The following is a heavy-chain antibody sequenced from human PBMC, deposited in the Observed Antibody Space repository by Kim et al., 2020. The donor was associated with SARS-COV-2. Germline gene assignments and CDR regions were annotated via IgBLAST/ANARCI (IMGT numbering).Heavy chain of an antibody. CDR1: GFTFDDYA. V-gene: IGHV3-9*01. Sequence: GGSLRLSCTASGFTFDDYAMHWVRQAPGKGLEWVSGISWNSGSIGYADSVKGRFTISRDNAKNSLYLQMNSLRAEDTALYYCAKESTLLAFDIWGQGTMVTVSS. CDR2: ISWNSGSI. D-gene: IGHD2-2*01. J-gene: IGHJ3*02. CDR3: AKESTLLAFDI.